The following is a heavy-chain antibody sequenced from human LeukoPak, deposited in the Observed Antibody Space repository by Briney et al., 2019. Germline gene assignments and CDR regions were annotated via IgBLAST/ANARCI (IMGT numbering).Heavy chain of an antibody. Sequence: PGRSLRLSCAASGFPFSSHGMHWVRQAPGRGLEWVAIIWYDGSNEYYADSVKGRFTISRDNSKNTLYLQMNSLRVEDTAVYYCAKDFSYYDSSGSGPDYCGQGTLVTVSS. CDR1: GFPFSSHG. D-gene: IGHD3-22*01. CDR3: AKDFSYYDSSGSGPDY. CDR2: IWYDGSNE. V-gene: IGHV3-33*06. J-gene: IGHJ4*02.